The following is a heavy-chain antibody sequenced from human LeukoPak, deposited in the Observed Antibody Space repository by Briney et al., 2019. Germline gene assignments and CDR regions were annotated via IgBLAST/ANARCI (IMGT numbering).Heavy chain of an antibody. D-gene: IGHD4-23*01. CDR1: GYTFTSYG. CDR3: ARVSMVVTLNWFEP. Sequence: GASVKVSCKASGYTFTSYGISWVRQAPGQGLEWMGWISAYNGNTNYAQKLQGRVTMTTDTSTSTAYMELRSLRSDDTAVYYCARVSMVVTLNWFEPWGQGTLVTVSS. J-gene: IGHJ5*02. CDR2: ISAYNGNT. V-gene: IGHV1-18*01.